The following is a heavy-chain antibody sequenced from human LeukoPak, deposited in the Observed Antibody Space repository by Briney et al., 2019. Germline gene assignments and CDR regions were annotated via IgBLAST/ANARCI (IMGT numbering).Heavy chain of an antibody. D-gene: IGHD3-10*01. Sequence: PSETLSLTCTVSGASLSAYYWSWIRQPPGKGLEWVANIKRDGSEKNYVDSLKGRFTISRDNAKNSLFLEMNSLRAEDTAVYYCARARYYSVLGSLYHFDYWGQGTLVTVSS. J-gene: IGHJ4*02. CDR2: IKRDGSEK. V-gene: IGHV3-7*01. CDR3: ARARYYSVLGSLYHFDY. CDR1: GASLSAYY.